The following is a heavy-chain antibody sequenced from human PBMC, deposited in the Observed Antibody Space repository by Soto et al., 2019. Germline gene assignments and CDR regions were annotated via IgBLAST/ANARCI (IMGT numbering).Heavy chain of an antibody. D-gene: IGHD3-22*01. V-gene: IGHV2-5*02. CDR2: IYWDDDK. Sequence: QITLKESGPTLVKPTQTLTLTCTFSGFSLSTSGVGVGWIRQPPGKALEWLALIYWDDDKRYSPSLKSRLNIPKDTSKHQAVITMTTMVPVDTATYYCAHRRYYLTDYWGQGTLVTVSS. CDR1: GFSLSTSGVG. J-gene: IGHJ4*02. CDR3: AHRRYYLTDY.